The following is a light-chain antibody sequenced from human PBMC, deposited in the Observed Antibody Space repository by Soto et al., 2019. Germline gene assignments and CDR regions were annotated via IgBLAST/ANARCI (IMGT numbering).Light chain of an antibody. CDR3: QAWDSTTAAVV. CDR1: KLGDKY. Sequence: SYELTQPPSVSVSPGQTANITCSGDKLGDKYACWYQQKTGQSPVVVIFQATKRPSGIPERFSGSYSGNTATLTISGTQTLDEADYYCQAWDSTTAAVVFGGGTKVTVL. CDR2: QAT. V-gene: IGLV3-1*01. J-gene: IGLJ2*01.